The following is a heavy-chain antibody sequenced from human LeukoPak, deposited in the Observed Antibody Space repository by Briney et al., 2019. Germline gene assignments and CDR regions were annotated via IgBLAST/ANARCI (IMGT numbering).Heavy chain of an antibody. CDR2: ISGSGGCT. J-gene: IGHJ4*02. D-gene: IGHD2-21*02. CDR3: AKLGGDRDYFDY. Sequence: SGGSLRLSCAASGFTFSSYSMSWVRQAPGKGLEWVSAISGSGGCTYYADSVKGRFTISRDNSKNTLYLQMNSLRAEDTAVYYCAKLGGDRDYFDYWGQGTLVTVSS. CDR1: GFTFSSYS. V-gene: IGHV3-23*01.